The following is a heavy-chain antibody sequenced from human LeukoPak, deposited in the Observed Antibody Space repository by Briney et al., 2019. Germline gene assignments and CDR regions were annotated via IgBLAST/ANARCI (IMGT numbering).Heavy chain of an antibody. CDR1: GGSISSGTHY. Sequence: PSETLSLTCTVSGGSISSGTHYYNWIRQHPGKGLKWIGYIYYTGITSYNPSLKSRVTISVDTSKNQFSLKLSSVTAADTAVYYCARFLKGVDTAITTYFDYWGQGTLVTVSS. V-gene: IGHV4-31*03. J-gene: IGHJ4*02. CDR3: ARFLKGVDTAITTYFDY. CDR2: IYYTGIT. D-gene: IGHD5-18*01.